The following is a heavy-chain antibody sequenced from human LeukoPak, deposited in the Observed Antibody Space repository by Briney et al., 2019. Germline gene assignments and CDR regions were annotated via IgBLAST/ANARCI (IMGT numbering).Heavy chain of an antibody. V-gene: IGHV1-2*02. Sequence: ASVKVSCKASGYTFTGYYMHWVRQAPGQGLEWMGWINPNSGGTNYAQKFQGRVTMTRDTSISTAYTELSRLRSDDTAVYYCARDPRYYYDSSGYYAWGQGTLVTVSS. J-gene: IGHJ5*02. CDR2: INPNSGGT. CDR1: GYTFTGYY. D-gene: IGHD3-22*01. CDR3: ARDPRYYYDSSGYYA.